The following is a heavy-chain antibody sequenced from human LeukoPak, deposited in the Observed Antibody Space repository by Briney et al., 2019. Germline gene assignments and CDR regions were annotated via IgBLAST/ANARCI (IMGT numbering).Heavy chain of an antibody. CDR2: INTYTGDP. D-gene: IGHD6-13*01. J-gene: IGHJ2*01. CDR3: ASSLQQLVGRGRWYFDL. Sequence: ASVKVSCKASGYTFTRYSLNWVRQAPGQGLEWMGWINTYTGDPTYAQGFTGRFVFSLDTSVSTAYLQISSLKAEDTAVYYCASSLQQLVGRGRWYFDLWGRGTLVTVSS. CDR1: GYTFTRYS. V-gene: IGHV7-4-1*02.